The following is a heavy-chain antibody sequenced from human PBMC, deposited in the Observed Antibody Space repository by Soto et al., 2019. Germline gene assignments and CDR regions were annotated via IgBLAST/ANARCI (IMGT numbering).Heavy chain of an antibody. Sequence: GESLKISCKGAGYRFSSYWSAWVRQMPGKGLEWMGIIYPGDSDTIYSPSFQGQVTMSVDKSNSTAYLQWSSLKASDTAMYYCARQGSNGDYYYYGMDVWGQGTTVTVSS. CDR3: ARQGSNGDYYYYGMDV. D-gene: IGHD2-8*01. V-gene: IGHV5-51*01. J-gene: IGHJ6*02. CDR2: IYPGDSDT. CDR1: GYRFSSYW.